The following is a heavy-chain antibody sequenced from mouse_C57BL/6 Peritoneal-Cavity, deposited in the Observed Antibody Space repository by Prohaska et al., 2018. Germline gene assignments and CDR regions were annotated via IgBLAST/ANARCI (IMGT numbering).Heavy chain of an antibody. CDR2: IDPSDSET. J-gene: IGHJ2*01. V-gene: IGHV1-52*01. D-gene: IGHD2-5*01. CDR3: ARWPYSKDYFDY. Sequence: MHWVKQRPIQGLEWIGNIDPSDSETHYNQKFKDKATLTVDKSSSTAYMQLSSLTSEDSAVYYCARWPYSKDYFDYWCQGTTLTVSS.